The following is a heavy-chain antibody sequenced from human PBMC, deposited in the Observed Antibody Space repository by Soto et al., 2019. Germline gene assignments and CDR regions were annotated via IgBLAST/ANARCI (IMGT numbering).Heavy chain of an antibody. V-gene: IGHV5-51*01. CDR3: ARPHTYYGSGPVIDY. J-gene: IGHJ4*02. CDR2: IYPGDSDT. D-gene: IGHD3-10*01. CDR1: GYSFTSYW. Sequence: GESLKISCKGSGYSFTSYWIGWVRQMPGKGLEWMGIIYPGDSDTRYSPSFQGQVTISADKSISTAYLQWSSLKASDTAMYYCARPHTYYGSGPVIDYWGQGTLVTVSS.